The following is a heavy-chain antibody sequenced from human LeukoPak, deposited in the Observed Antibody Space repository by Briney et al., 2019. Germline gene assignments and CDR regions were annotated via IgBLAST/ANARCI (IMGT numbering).Heavy chain of an antibody. V-gene: IGHV4-61*02. Sequence: SETLSLTCTVSGGSISSGSYYWSWIRQPAGKGLDWIGRIYTTGSTNYNPSLKSRVTISVDTSKNQFSLKLSSVTAADTAVYYCARHRRLLVGATTTGWFDPWGQGTLVTVSS. J-gene: IGHJ5*02. CDR1: GGSISSGSYY. CDR3: ARHRRLLVGATTTGWFDP. D-gene: IGHD1-26*01. CDR2: IYTTGST.